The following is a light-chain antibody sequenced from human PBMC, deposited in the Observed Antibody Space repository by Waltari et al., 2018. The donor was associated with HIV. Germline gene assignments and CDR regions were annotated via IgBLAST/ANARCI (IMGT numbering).Light chain of an antibody. Sequence: QSALTQPASVSGSPGQSITISCTGTSSDVGGYNYVPWYQQHPGKAPKLIIYDVSNRPSGVSNRFSGSKSGNTASLTISGLQAEGEADYYCSSYTSSSPYAFGTGTKVTVL. CDR1: SSDVGGYNY. CDR2: DVS. J-gene: IGLJ1*01. V-gene: IGLV2-14*03. CDR3: SSYTSSSPYA.